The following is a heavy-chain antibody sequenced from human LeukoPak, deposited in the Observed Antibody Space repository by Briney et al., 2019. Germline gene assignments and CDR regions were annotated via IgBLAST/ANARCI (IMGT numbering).Heavy chain of an antibody. D-gene: IGHD3-16*02. CDR3: ARGNLDLYDYIWGSYPDWFDP. J-gene: IGHJ5*02. CDR1: GGTFSSYA. V-gene: IGHV1-69*06. Sequence: SVKVSCKASGGTFSSYAISWVRQAPGQGLEWMGGIIPIFGTANYAQKFQGRVTITADKSTSTAYMELSSLRSEDTAVYYCARGNLDLYDYIWGSYPDWFDPWGQGTLVTVSS. CDR2: IIPIFGTA.